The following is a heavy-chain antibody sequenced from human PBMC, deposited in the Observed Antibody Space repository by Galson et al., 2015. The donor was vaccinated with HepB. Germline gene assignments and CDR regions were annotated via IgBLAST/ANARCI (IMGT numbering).Heavy chain of an antibody. CDR2: ISSSGSTI. J-gene: IGHJ4*02. D-gene: IGHD6-19*01. V-gene: IGHV3-11*01. CDR1: GFTFSDYY. Sequence: SLRLSCAASGFTFSDYYMSWIRQAPGKGLEWVSYISSSGSTIYYADSVKGRFTISRDNAKNSLYLQMNSLRAEDTAVYYCARARIAVAGLHYFDYWGQGTPVTVSS. CDR3: ARARIAVAGLHYFDY.